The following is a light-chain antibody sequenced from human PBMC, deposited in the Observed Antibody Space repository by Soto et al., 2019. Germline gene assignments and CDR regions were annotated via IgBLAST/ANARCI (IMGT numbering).Light chain of an antibody. Sequence: DIQMTQSPSTLSASLGDRVTITCRASQSISEWLAWYQQKPGKAPNLLIYDASNLESGVPLRFSGSGSGTEFTLTISSLQPDDFATYYCQQYNDYSPWTFGQGTKVEIK. CDR1: QSISEW. CDR3: QQYNDYSPWT. CDR2: DAS. V-gene: IGKV1-5*01. J-gene: IGKJ1*01.